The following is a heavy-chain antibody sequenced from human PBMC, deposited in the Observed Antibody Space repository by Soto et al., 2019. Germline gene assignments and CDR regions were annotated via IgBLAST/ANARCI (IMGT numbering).Heavy chain of an antibody. J-gene: IGHJ6*02. Sequence: GESLNISCKSYGYSFTTYWIAWVRQMPGKGLEWMGSIHPGESDTRYSPSFQGQVTISADSSITTAYLQWISLKASDTAMYYCARQEATYYNFYGMDVRGQGTTVTVS. CDR1: GYSFTTYW. V-gene: IGHV5-51*01. CDR2: IHPGESDT. CDR3: ARQEATYYNFYGMDV.